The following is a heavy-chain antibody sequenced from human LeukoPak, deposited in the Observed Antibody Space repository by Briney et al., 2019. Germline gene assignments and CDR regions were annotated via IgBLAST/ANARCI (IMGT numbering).Heavy chain of an antibody. CDR3: AREVGATDY. J-gene: IGHJ4*02. Sequence: ASVKVSCKVSGYTLTELSMHWVRQAPGKGLEWMGGFDPEDGETIYAQKFQGRVTMTRDTSTSTVYMELSSLRSEDTAVYYCAREVGATDYWGQGTLVTVSS. CDR1: GYTLTELS. D-gene: IGHD1-26*01. CDR2: FDPEDGET. V-gene: IGHV1-24*01.